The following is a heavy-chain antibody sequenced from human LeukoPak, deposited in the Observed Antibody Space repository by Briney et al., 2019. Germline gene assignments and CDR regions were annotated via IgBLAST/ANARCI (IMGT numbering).Heavy chain of an antibody. Sequence: ASVKVSCKASGYTFTGYYLHWVRQAPGQGLEWMGWINPKSSGTKYAQKFQGRVTMTRDTSISTAYMELSRLRSDDTAVYYCAKENYRFDSWGQGTLVTVSS. D-gene: IGHD5-24*01. V-gene: IGHV1-2*02. CDR3: AKENYRFDS. J-gene: IGHJ5*01. CDR1: GYTFTGYY. CDR2: INPKSSGT.